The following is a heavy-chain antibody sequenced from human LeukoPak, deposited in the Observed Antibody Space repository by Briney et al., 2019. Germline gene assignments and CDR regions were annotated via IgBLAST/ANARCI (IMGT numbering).Heavy chain of an antibody. CDR2: IIPIFGTA. V-gene: IGHV1-69*13. D-gene: IGHD5-24*01. J-gene: IGHJ4*02. Sequence: SVKVSCKASGGTFSSYAISWVRQAPGQGLEWMGGIIPIFGTANYAQKFQGRVTITADESTSTAYMELSSLRSEDTAVYYCAREEMATSRGFDYWGQGTLVTVSS. CDR1: GGTFSSYA. CDR3: AREEMATSRGFDY.